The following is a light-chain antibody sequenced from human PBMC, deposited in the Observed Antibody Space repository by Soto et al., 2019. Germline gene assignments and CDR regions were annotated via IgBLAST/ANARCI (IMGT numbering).Light chain of an antibody. CDR3: CSYAGSYV. CDR2: DVS. Sequence: QSALTQPRSVSGSPGKSVTISCTGTSSDVGGYNYVSWYQQHPGKAPKLMIYDVSKRPSGVPDRFSGSKSGNTASLTISRLQAEDEADYYCCSYAGSYVFGTGTKLTVL. V-gene: IGLV2-11*01. J-gene: IGLJ1*01. CDR1: SSDVGGYNY.